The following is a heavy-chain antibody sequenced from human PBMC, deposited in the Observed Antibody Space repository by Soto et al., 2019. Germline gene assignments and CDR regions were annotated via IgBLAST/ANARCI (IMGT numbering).Heavy chain of an antibody. CDR3: ARAATGWGNAFDI. CDR1: GGSISSADYY. Sequence: QVQLQESGPGLVKPSQTLSLTCIVSGGSISSADYYWSWVRQPPGKGLEWIGYIYYSGSTYYNPSLKSRLTISVDTSKNQFSLKLSSVTAADTAVHYCARAATGWGNAFDIWGQGTMVTVSS. CDR2: IYYSGST. D-gene: IGHD2-15*01. J-gene: IGHJ3*02. V-gene: IGHV4-30-4*01.